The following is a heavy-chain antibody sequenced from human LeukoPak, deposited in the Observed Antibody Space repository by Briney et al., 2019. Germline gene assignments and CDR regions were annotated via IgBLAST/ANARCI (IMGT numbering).Heavy chain of an antibody. Sequence: PGGSLRLSCAASGFTFSNYWMHWVRQAPGKGLVWVSRINSDMSGTNYADSVKGRFTISRDNAKNTLYLQMNSLRAEDRAVYYCARDIAVAGNYFDYWGQGTLVTVSS. CDR1: GFTFSNYW. D-gene: IGHD6-19*01. CDR2: INSDMSGT. V-gene: IGHV3-74*01. CDR3: ARDIAVAGNYFDY. J-gene: IGHJ4*02.